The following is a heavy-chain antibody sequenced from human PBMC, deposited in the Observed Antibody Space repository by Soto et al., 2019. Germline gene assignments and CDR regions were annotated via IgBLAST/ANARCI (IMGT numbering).Heavy chain of an antibody. D-gene: IGHD5-12*01. Sequence: QVQLVQSGAQVKKPGASVKVSCKASGYTFDNYALHWVRQAPGRRLEWMGWIHAGNGYTKYSQIFQGRVTITSDTSASTVHMDMSSMRSDDTAVYYCASVQYSGYDFKLAFDIWGQGTMVTVSS. CDR1: GYTFDNYA. CDR2: IHAGNGYT. V-gene: IGHV1-3*01. CDR3: ASVQYSGYDFKLAFDI. J-gene: IGHJ3*02.